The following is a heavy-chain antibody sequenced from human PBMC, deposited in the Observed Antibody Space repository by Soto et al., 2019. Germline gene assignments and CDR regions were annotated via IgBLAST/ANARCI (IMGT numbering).Heavy chain of an antibody. CDR1: GYSIISGYY. V-gene: IGHV4-38-2*02. CDR3: ARELGSGHYYYYGMDV. CDR2: IYHSGST. D-gene: IGHD3-3*01. Sequence: PSETLSLTCAFSGYSIISGYYCGWIRQPPGKGLEWIGSIYHSGSTYYNPSLESRVTISVDTSKNQFSLKLSSVTAADTAVYYCARELGSGHYYYYGMDVWGQGTTVTVSS. J-gene: IGHJ6*02.